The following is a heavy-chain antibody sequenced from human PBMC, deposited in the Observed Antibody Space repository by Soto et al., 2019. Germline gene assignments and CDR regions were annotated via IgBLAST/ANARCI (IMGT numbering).Heavy chain of an antibody. CDR2: LNAANGDT. J-gene: IGHJ5*02. V-gene: IGHV1-3*01. CDR3: VRRHVSATGIAWLDP. CDR1: GYTFTNYG. Sequence: QVQLVQSGTEVKKPGASVKVSCKASGYTFTNYGIHWVRQAPGQRLEWMGWLNAANGDTIYSPRFQGRVTITRDTSASTAYMELSSLRSEDTAVYYCVRRHVSATGIAWLDPWGQGTLVTVSS. D-gene: IGHD6-13*01.